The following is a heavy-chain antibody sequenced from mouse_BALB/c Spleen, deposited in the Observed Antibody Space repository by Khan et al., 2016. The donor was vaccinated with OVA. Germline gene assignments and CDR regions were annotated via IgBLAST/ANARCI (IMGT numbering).Heavy chain of an antibody. V-gene: IGHV5-9-3*01. D-gene: IGHD1-3*01. CDR3: ARHNFCPFAY. J-gene: IGHJ3*01. CDR2: INSDGAYT. Sequence: EVELVESGGGLVKPGGSLKLSCAASGFTFSSYAVSWVRQTPEKRLEWVATINSDGAYTYYPDSVKGRFTISRDNAMNTLYLQMSSLRSEDTAMXYCARHNFCPFAYWGQGTLVTVSA. CDR1: GFTFSSYA.